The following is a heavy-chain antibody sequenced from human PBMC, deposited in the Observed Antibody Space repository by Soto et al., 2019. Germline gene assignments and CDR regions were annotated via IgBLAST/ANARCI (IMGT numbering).Heavy chain of an antibody. D-gene: IGHD3-10*01. CDR2: IHYSAST. CDR1: GGSISSSSYY. CDR3: GRPATGYYASGSYDYWFDP. J-gene: IGHJ5*02. Sequence: PSATLSLTCTVSGGSISSSSYYWGWIRQPPGKGLEYIGSIHYSASTYYSPSLKSRVSISVDTSKNQCSLRLSSVTAADTAIYCCGRPATGYYASGSYDYWFDPWGQGTLVTVSS. V-gene: IGHV4-39*01.